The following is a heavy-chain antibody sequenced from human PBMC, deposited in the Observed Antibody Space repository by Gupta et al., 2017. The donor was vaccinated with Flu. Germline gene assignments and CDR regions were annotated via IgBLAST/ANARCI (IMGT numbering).Heavy chain of an antibody. V-gene: IGHV4-34*01. Sequence: QVQLQQWGAGLLQPSETLSLTCAVYGGSFSGYYWSWIRQPPGKGLEWIGEINHSGSTNYNPSLKSRVTISVDTSKNQFSLKLSSVTAADTAVYYCARGIYCSSTSCYRVPNWFDPWGQGTLVTVSS. CDR3: ARGIYCSSTSCYRVPNWFDP. CDR1: GGSFSGYY. CDR2: INHSGST. D-gene: IGHD2-2*02. J-gene: IGHJ5*02.